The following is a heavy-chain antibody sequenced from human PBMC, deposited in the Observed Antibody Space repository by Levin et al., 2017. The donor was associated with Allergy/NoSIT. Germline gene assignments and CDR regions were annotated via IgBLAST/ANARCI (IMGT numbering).Heavy chain of an antibody. J-gene: IGHJ6*02. V-gene: IGHV3-23*01. CDR1: GFTFSNYA. D-gene: IGHD2-2*01. CDR2: TSDSGGST. CDR3: SKDLSAVPAANYYYAMDV. Sequence: GESLKISCAASGFTFSNYAMNWVRQAPGKGLEWVSGTSDSGGSTYYADSVKGRFTISRDNSKNTLYLQVNSLRAEDTALYYCSKDLSAVPAANYYYAMDVWGQGTTVTVSS.